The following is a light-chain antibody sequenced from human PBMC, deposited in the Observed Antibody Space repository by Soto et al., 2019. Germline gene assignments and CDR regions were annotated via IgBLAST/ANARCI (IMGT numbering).Light chain of an antibody. CDR2: EGS. V-gene: IGLV2-23*01. CDR1: ASVVESYNL. Sequence: QSVLTQPASVSGSPGQSITLSCTRIASVVESYNLVSWYQHHPGKAPKLIIYEGSHRPSGVSDRFSGSKSGNTASLTISGLQAEDEADYYCSSHAGTVVFGGGTKLTVL. CDR3: SSHAGTVV. J-gene: IGLJ2*01.